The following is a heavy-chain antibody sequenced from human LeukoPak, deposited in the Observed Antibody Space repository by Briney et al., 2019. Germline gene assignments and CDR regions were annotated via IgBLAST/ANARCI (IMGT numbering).Heavy chain of an antibody. Sequence: GGSLRRSCAASGFTFSTYSMNWVRQAPGKGLEWVSSISSSSSYIYYTNSVKGRFTISRDNAKNLLFLQMNSLRAEDTAVYYCARSTLIAPRGAFDFWGQGTMVSVSS. J-gene: IGHJ3*01. V-gene: IGHV3-21*01. CDR3: ARSTLIAPRGAFDF. D-gene: IGHD2-21*01. CDR2: ISSSSSYI. CDR1: GFTFSTYS.